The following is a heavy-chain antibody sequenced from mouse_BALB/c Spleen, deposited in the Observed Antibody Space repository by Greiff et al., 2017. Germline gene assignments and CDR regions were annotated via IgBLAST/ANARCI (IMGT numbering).Heavy chain of an antibody. D-gene: IGHD2-1*01. CDR2: ISNGGGST. J-gene: IGHJ3*01. Sequence: EVMLVESGGGLVQPGGSLKLSCAASGFTFSSYTMSWVRQTPEKRLEWVAYISNGGGSTYYPDTVKGRFTISRDNAKNTLYLQMSSLKSEDTAMYYCARHYGNYGSFAYWGQGTLVTVS. CDR1: GFTFSSYT. CDR3: ARHYGNYGSFAY. V-gene: IGHV5-12-2*01.